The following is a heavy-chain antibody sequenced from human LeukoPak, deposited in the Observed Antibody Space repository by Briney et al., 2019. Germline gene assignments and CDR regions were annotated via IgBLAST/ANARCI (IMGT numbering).Heavy chain of an antibody. J-gene: IGHJ4*02. D-gene: IGHD3-9*01. Sequence: GGSLRLSCAASGFTFSSYAMSWVRQAPGKGREWVSGISGSGGSTYYADSVKGRFTISRDNSKNTLYLQMNSLRAEDTAVYYCAKVGGITIYSFGPDYWGQGTLVTVSS. CDR3: AKVGGITIYSFGPDY. CDR2: ISGSGGST. CDR1: GFTFSSYA. V-gene: IGHV3-23*01.